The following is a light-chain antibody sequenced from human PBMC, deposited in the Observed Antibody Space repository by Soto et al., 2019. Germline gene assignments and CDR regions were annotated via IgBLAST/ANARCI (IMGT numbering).Light chain of an antibody. CDR3: QQYGSSPQT. V-gene: IGKV3-20*01. Sequence: DIVLTQSPGTLSLSPGERATLSCRASQSVTSTYLAWYQQRPGQAPRLLIYAAYSRATGIPDRFRGSGSGTDFTLTISGLEPEDFAVYYCQQYGSSPQTFGQGTKVDIK. CDR2: AAY. J-gene: IGKJ1*01. CDR1: QSVTSTY.